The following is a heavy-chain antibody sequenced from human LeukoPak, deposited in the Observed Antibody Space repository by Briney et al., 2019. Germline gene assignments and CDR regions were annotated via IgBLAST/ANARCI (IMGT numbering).Heavy chain of an antibody. CDR2: IYYSGST. CDR3: ARARGCSGGSCSNWFDP. J-gene: IGHJ5*02. V-gene: IGHV4-59*01. Sequence: SETLSLTCTVPGGSISSYYWSWIRQPPGKGLESIGHIYYSGSTNYNPSLKSRVTISVDTSKNQFSLKLSSVTAADTAVYYCARARGCSGGSCSNWFDPWGQGTLVTVSS. CDR1: GGSISSYY. D-gene: IGHD2-15*01.